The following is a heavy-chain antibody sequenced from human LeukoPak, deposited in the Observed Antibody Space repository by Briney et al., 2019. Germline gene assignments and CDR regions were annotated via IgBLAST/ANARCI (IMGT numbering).Heavy chain of an antibody. J-gene: IGHJ5*02. CDR2: IKQDGSEK. CDR1: GFTFSSYW. Sequence: GGSLRLSCAASGFTFSSYWMSWVRQAPGKGLEWVANIKQDGSEKYYVDSVKGRFTISRDNAKNSLYLRMDSLRAEDTAVYYCARGPFDFWSGLPFDPWGQGTLVTASS. CDR3: ARGPFDFWSGLPFDP. V-gene: IGHV3-7*01. D-gene: IGHD3-3*01.